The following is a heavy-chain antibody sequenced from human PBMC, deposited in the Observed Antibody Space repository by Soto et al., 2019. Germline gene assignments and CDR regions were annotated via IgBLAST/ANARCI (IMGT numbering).Heavy chain of an antibody. J-gene: IGHJ4*02. CDR1: GGSISSGNYY. V-gene: IGHV4-30-4*01. D-gene: IGHD2-15*01. Sequence: QVQLQESGPGMVKPSQTLSLTCTVSGGSISSGNYYWSWIRQPPGKGLEWIGYIYYSGSTYYNPSLKSRISISLDTSKNQFSLKLSSVTAADTAVYYCARVKIVVVVAATQFFDYWGQGTLVTVSS. CDR2: IYYSGST. CDR3: ARVKIVVVVAATQFFDY.